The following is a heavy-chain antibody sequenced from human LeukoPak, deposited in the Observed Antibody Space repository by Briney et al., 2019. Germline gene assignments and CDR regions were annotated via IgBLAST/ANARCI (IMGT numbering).Heavy chain of an antibody. CDR3: ASAYCCGSGNYDY. CDR2: INSGGNT. V-gene: IGHV3-66*01. J-gene: IGHJ4*02. CDR1: EFNVSKNY. Sequence: EGSLRLSCAASEFNVSKNYMGWIRQAPGKGLEWVSIINSGGNTDHADSVKGRFAISRSKSKNTLFLQMNSLRVEDTAVYYCASAYCCGSGNYDYWGQGTLVTVSS. D-gene: IGHD3-10*01.